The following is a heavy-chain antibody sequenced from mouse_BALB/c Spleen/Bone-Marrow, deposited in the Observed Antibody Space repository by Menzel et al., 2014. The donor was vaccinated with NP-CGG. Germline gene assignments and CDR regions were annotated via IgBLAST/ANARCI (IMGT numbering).Heavy chain of an antibody. CDR2: IDPANGNT. J-gene: IGHJ2*01. CDR1: GFNIKDTY. V-gene: IGHV14-3*02. Sequence: DVQIQESGAELAKPGASVKLSCTASGFNIKDTYMHWVKQRPEQGLEWIGRIDPANGNTKYDLKFQGKATITADQSSNPAYLQLSSLTSEDTAAYYCARRGNYFYYMGQRPPLTASS. CDR3: ARRGNYFYY.